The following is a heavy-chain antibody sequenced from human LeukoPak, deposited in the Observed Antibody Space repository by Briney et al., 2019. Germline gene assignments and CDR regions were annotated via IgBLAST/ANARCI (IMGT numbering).Heavy chain of an antibody. CDR2: LYSGGTT. CDR1: GFTVSSNF. J-gene: IGHJ4*02. V-gene: IGHV3-53*01. D-gene: IGHD3-22*01. Sequence: GGSLRLSCAVSGFTVSSNFLNWVRQAPGKGLEWVSVLYSGGTTFYADSVKGRFTISRDNSKNSLYLQMNSLRAEDTAVYYCARGYDSSGYYYKYFAYWGQGTLVTVSS. CDR3: ARGYDSSGYYYKYFAY.